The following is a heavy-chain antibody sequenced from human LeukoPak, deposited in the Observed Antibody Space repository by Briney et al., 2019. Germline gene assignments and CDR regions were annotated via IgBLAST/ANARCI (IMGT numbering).Heavy chain of an antibody. V-gene: IGHV3-30-3*01. CDR3: ARGRAAGSSSWYGYYYYYYGMDV. D-gene: IGHD6-13*01. CDR1: GFTFSDYY. CDR2: ISFDGTDK. J-gene: IGHJ6*02. Sequence: GGSLRLSCAASGFTFSDYYMSWIRQAPGKGLEWVTTISFDGTDKYYADAVTGRFTISRDNSKDTLYLQLDSLRTEDTALYSCARGRAAGSSSWYGYYYYYYGMDVWGQGTTVTVSS.